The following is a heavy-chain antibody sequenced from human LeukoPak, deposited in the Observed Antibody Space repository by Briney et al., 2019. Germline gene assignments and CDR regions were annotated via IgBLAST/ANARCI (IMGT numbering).Heavy chain of an antibody. Sequence: SETLSVTCTVSGVSLCSSSYYWGSIRQPPGKGVEWIGRIYYSGSTYYNPPLKSRATISGDTPKNHFSLKLSSVTAADTAVYYCARHKRFGVVILYYFDYWGEGTLVTVPS. D-gene: IGHD3-3*01. CDR3: ARHKRFGVVILYYFDY. CDR1: GVSLCSSSYY. V-gene: IGHV4-39*01. CDR2: IYYSGST. J-gene: IGHJ4*02.